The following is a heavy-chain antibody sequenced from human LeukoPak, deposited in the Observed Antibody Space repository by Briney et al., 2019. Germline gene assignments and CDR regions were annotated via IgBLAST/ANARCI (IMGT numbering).Heavy chain of an antibody. J-gene: IGHJ3*02. D-gene: IGHD4-17*01. CDR3: ARETTAINHDAFDI. CDR1: GFIFSSYW. V-gene: IGHV3-7*04. Sequence: QTGGALRLSCAASGFIFSSYWMSWVRQAPGKGLEWVANIKQDGSEKYYVDSVKGRFTISRDNAKNSMYLQMNSLRVEDTAVYYCARETTAINHDAFDIWGQGTMVTVSS. CDR2: IKQDGSEK.